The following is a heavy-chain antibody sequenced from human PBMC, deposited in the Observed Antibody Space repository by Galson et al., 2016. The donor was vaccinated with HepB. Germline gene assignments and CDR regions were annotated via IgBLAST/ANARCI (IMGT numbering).Heavy chain of an antibody. Sequence: SVKVSCKASGGTFTDYAISWVRQAPGQGLEWMGGIIPIFGSADYAQRFKGRVTITADDSTSTAYMEVSSLRPEDTAVYYCANAREKPYYGARDYAMDVWGQGTTVIVSS. V-gene: IGHV1-69*13. CDR2: IIPIFGSA. D-gene: IGHD3-22*01. CDR3: ANAREKPYYGARDYAMDV. CDR1: GGTFTDYA. J-gene: IGHJ6*02.